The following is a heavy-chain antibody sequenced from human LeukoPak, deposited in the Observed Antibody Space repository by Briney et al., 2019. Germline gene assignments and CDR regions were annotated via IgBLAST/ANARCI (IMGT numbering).Heavy chain of an antibody. Sequence: GGSLRLSCAASGFTFGSYWMHWVRQAPGKGLVWVSRINSDGSSTSYADSVKGRFTISRDNAKNTLYLQMNSLRAEDTAVYYCARHLSYYYDSSGYFHFDYWGQGTLVTVSS. CDR1: GFTFGSYW. CDR3: ARHLSYYYDSSGYFHFDY. D-gene: IGHD3-22*01. V-gene: IGHV3-74*01. J-gene: IGHJ4*02. CDR2: INSDGSST.